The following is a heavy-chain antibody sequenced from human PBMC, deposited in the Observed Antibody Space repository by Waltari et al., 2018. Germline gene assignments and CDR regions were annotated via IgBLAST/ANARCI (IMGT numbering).Heavy chain of an antibody. CDR1: GFTFSSGW. J-gene: IGHJ4*02. CDR2: VKSKTDGGTI. V-gene: IGHV3-15*01. Sequence: EVQLVESGGGLVEPGGSLRLSCVGSGFTFSSGWMSWVRQAPGKGLEWVGRVKSKTDGGTIEYAAPVKGRFTISRDDSKNTLYLQMNSLKTDDTAVYYCVTKGGSSWPPYWGQGTLVTVSS. CDR3: VTKGGSSWPPY. D-gene: IGHD6-13*01.